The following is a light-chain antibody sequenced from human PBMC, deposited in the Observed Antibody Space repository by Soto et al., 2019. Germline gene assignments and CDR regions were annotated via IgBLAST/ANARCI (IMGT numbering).Light chain of an antibody. CDR2: EGS. Sequence: QSALTQAASVSGSPGQSITISCTGTSSDVGNYNLVSWYQQHPGKAPKLMIYEGSKRPSGVSNRFSGSKSGNTASLTISGLQAEDEADYSCCSYAGSTTFIFGGGTKLTVL. CDR1: SSDVGNYNL. V-gene: IGLV2-23*03. J-gene: IGLJ2*01. CDR3: CSYAGSTTFI.